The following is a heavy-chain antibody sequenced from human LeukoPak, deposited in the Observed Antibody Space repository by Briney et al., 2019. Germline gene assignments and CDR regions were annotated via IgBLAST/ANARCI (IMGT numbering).Heavy chain of an antibody. V-gene: IGHV3-23*01. Sequence: GGSLRLSCTASGFIFDTHTLTWVRQAPGKGLEWVASISGSGDSTNYGDSVKGRFTISRDNSKNTLYLHMNSLRAEDTAMYYCAKKRDAFDIWGQGTVVAVSS. CDR2: ISGSGDST. CDR1: GFIFDTHT. D-gene: IGHD5-24*01. CDR3: AKKRDAFDI. J-gene: IGHJ3*02.